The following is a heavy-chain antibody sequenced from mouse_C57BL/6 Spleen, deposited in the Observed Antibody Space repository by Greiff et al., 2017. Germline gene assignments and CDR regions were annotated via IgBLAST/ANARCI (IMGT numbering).Heavy chain of an antibody. CDR2: IYPGGGDT. Sequence: QVQLQQSGPELVKPGASVKISCKASGYAFSSSWMNWVKQRPGKGLEWIGRIYPGGGDTNYNGKFKGKATLTADKSSSTAYMHLSSLTSEDSAVYYCARSALGTTVALDVWGTGTTVTVSS. CDR3: ARSALGTTVALDV. D-gene: IGHD1-1*01. CDR1: GYAFSSSW. J-gene: IGHJ1*03. V-gene: IGHV1-82*01.